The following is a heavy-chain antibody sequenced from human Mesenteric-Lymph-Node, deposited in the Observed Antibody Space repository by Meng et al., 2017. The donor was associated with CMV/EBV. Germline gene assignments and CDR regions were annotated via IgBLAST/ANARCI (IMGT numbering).Heavy chain of an antibody. V-gene: IGHV1-24*01. CDR2: FEAEDGEP. CDR1: GDTLTELS. J-gene: IGHJ5*02. Sequence: ASVKVSCKVSGDTLTELSIHWVRQAPGRGLEWMGTFEAEDGEPGYAQKFQGRVTMTRNTSISTAYMELSSLRSEDTAVYYCARGKVVGASWGQGTLVTVSS. D-gene: IGHD1-26*01. CDR3: ARGKVVGAS.